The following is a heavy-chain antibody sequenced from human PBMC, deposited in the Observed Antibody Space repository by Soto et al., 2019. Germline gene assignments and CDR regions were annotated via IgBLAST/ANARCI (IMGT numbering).Heavy chain of an antibody. CDR2: IYHSGST. D-gene: IGHD4-4*01. Sequence: SETLSLTCAVSGYSISSGYYWGWIRQPPGKGLEWIGSIYHSGSTYYNPSLKSRVTMSVDTPKNQVSLKLSSVTAADTAVYYCARPTVSYYYFGMDVWGQGTTVTVSS. CDR1: GYSISSGYY. J-gene: IGHJ6*02. V-gene: IGHV4-38-2*01. CDR3: ARPTVSYYYFGMDV.